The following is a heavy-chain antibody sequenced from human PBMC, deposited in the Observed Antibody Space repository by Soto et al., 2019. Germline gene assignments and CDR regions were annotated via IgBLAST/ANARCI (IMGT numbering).Heavy chain of an antibody. V-gene: IGHV3-21*01. CDR3: ARSRREPYYYDSSGPPSGPYFDY. J-gene: IGHJ4*02. CDR2: ISSSSSYI. CDR1: GFTFSSYR. D-gene: IGHD3-22*01. Sequence: LXLFGDTSGFTFSSYRMNWFRQAPGKGLEWVSSISSSSSYIYYADSVKGRFTISRDNAKNSLYLQMNRLRAEDTAVYYCARSRREPYYYDSSGPPSGPYFDYWGQGTLVTVSS.